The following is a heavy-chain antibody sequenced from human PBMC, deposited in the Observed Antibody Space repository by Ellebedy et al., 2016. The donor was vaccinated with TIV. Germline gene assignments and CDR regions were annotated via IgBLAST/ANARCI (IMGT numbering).Heavy chain of an antibody. J-gene: IGHJ4*02. CDR1: GFTVKNNN. CDR2: FFNSNGT. V-gene: IGHV3-53*01. D-gene: IGHD1-1*01. Sequence: GESLKISCAASGFTVKNNNMAWVRQAPGKGLEWVSGFFNSNGTYYTDSMKGRFTISRDDSKNTLYIQMNALRAEDPAVYFCEKGWGYNPGDWGQGTLVTVSS. CDR3: EKGWGYNPGD.